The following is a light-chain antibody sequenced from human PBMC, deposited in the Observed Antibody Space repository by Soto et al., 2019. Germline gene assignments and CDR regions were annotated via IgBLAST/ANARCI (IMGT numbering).Light chain of an antibody. CDR1: QSVSSN. Sequence: EIVLTQSPATLSVSPWERATLSCMASQSVSSNLAWYQQKPVQAPRLLIYGASTRATGIPARFSGSGSGTEFTLTISSLQSEDFAVYYCQQYNNWPPSTFGQGTKVDIK. V-gene: IGKV3-15*01. CDR3: QQYNNWPPST. CDR2: GAS. J-gene: IGKJ1*01.